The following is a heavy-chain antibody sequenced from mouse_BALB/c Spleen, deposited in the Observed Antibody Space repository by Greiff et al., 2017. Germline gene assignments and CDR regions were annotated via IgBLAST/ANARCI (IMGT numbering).Heavy chain of an antibody. J-gene: IGHJ4*01. CDR2: ILPGSGST. Sequence: QVQLQQSGAELMKPGASVKISCKATGYTFSSYWIEWVKQRPGHGLEWIGEILPGSGSTNYNEKFKGKATFTADTSSNTAYMQLSSLTSEDSAVYYCARRRYYGTEAMDYWGQGTSVTVSS. D-gene: IGHD1-1*01. CDR1: GYTFSSYW. V-gene: IGHV1-9*01. CDR3: ARRRYYGTEAMDY.